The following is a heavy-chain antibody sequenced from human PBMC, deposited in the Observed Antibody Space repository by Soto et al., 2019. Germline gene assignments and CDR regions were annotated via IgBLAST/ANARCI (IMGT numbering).Heavy chain of an antibody. CDR1: GFTFDDFT. J-gene: IGHJ4*02. CDR2: INRDGGST. D-gene: IGHD1-26*01. V-gene: IGHV3-43*01. Sequence: GGSLRLSCATSGFTFDDFTMHWVRQSPGKGLEWVSLINRDGGSTYYADSVKGRFTISRDNSKNSLYLQMNSLRTEDTALYYCAKDKLGDSTGFDYWGQGTLVTVSS. CDR3: AKDKLGDSTGFDY.